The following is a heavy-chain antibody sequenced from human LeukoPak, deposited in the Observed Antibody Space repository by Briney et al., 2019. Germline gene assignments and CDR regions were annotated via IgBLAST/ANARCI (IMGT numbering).Heavy chain of an antibody. J-gene: IGHJ3*02. CDR1: GYTFTDYY. Sequence: ASVKVSCKGSGYTFTDYYMHWVRQAPGQGLEWMGWINAKSGDTKYAQKFQARVTMTRDTSITTTYMEVSRLSSDDTAVYYCARKLIRGKAFHIWGQGTMVTVSS. D-gene: IGHD3-16*01. CDR2: INAKSGDT. V-gene: IGHV1-2*02. CDR3: ARKLIRGKAFHI.